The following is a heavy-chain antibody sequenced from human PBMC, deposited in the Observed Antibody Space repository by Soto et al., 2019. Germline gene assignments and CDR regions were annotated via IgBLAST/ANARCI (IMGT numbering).Heavy chain of an antibody. Sequence: QVQLQESGPGLVKPSLTLSLTCTVSGGSISRGGFFWSWIRQHPVKGLEWIGYIYYSGSTDYNPSLKSRVTISLDTSKNQFSLKLTSVTAADTAVYYCARGKGWFDPWGQGTLATVSS. J-gene: IGHJ5*02. CDR1: GGSISRGGFF. CDR2: IYYSGST. V-gene: IGHV4-31*03. CDR3: ARGKGWFDP.